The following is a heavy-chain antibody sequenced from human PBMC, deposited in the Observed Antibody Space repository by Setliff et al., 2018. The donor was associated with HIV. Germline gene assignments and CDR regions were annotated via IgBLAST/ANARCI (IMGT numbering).Heavy chain of an antibody. J-gene: IGHJ4*02. D-gene: IGHD3-10*01. V-gene: IGHV4-34*01. CDR3: ARNTRAGDFDY. CDR2: INHSGST. Sequence: SETLSLTCAVYGGSFSGYYWSWIRQPPGKGLEWIGEINHSGSTNYNPSLKSRVTISVDTAKNQFSLRLTSVTAADTAVYYCARNTRAGDFDYWGQGTLVTVSS. CDR1: GGSFSGYY.